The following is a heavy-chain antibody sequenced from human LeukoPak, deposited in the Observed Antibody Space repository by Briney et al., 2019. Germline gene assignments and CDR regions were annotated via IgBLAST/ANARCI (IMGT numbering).Heavy chain of an antibody. J-gene: IGHJ4*02. CDR1: GFTFSSYW. V-gene: IGHV3-7*01. CDR2: IKQDGSEK. Sequence: GGSLRLSCAASGFTFSSYWMSWVRQAPGXXXEWVANIKQDGSEKYYVDSVKGRFTISRDNAKNSLYLQMNSLRAEDTAVYYCAAYSGYDTTLDYWGQGTLVTVSS. D-gene: IGHD5-12*01. CDR3: AAYSGYDTTLDY.